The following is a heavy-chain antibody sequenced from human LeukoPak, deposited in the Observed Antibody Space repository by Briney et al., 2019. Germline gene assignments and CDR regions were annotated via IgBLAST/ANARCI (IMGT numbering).Heavy chain of an antibody. V-gene: IGHV3-48*01. Sequence: GGSLRLSCAASGFTFSSYSMNWVRQAPGKGLEWVSYISSSSSTIYYADSVKGRFTISRDNAKNSLYLQMNSLRAEDTAVYYCARDFTSRYFDNFDYWGQGTLVTVSS. CDR3: ARDFTSRYFDNFDY. J-gene: IGHJ4*02. CDR2: ISSSSSTI. CDR1: GFTFSSYS. D-gene: IGHD3-9*01.